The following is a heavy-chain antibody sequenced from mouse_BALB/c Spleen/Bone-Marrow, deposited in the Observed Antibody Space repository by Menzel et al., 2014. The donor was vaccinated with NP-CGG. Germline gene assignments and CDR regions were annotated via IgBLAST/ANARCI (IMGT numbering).Heavy chain of an antibody. V-gene: IGHV7-3*02. CDR1: GFTFTDYY. CDR2: IRNKANGYTT. Sequence: EVHLVESGGGLVQPGGSLRLSCATSGFTFTDYYMNWVRQPPGMALEWLGFIRNKANGYTTDYSTSVKGRFTISRDNSQNILYLQMNTLRTEDSATYYCARDVGRLFFDAWGAGTTVTVSS. J-gene: IGHJ1*01. D-gene: IGHD3-3*01. CDR3: ARDVGRLFFDA.